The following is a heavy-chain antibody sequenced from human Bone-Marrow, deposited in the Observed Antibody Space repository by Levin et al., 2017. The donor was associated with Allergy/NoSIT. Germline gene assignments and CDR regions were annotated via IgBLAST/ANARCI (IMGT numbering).Heavy chain of an antibody. D-gene: IGHD3-10*01. CDR3: AREDYVWFGEFDYYYYMDV. CDR1: GDSISSYSYY. J-gene: IGHJ6*03. CDR2: IDTSGST. Sequence: SETLSLTCTVSGDSISSYSYYWSWIRQPAGKGLEWIGRIDTSGSTNYNPSLRGRVIMSLDTSTKQFSLKLRSVTAAATAVYFCAREDYVWFGEFDYYYYMDVWGKGTTVTVSS. V-gene: IGHV4-61*02.